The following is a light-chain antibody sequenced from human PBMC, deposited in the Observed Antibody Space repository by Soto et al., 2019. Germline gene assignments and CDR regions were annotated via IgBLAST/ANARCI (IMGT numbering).Light chain of an antibody. CDR2: LNSDGSH. J-gene: IGLJ2*01. V-gene: IGLV4-69*01. CDR1: SGLSSYA. CDR3: QTWGTGIQV. Sequence: QSVLTQSPSASASLGASVKLTCTLSSGLSSYAIAWDQQQPEKGPRYLMNLNSDGSHSKGDGIPDRFSGSSSGAERYLTISSLQSEDEADYYCQTWGTGIQVFGGGTKLTVL.